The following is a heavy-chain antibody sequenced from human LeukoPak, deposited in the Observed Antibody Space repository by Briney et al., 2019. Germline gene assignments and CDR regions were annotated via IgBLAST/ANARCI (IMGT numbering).Heavy chain of an antibody. CDR2: FDPEDGET. CDR3: ARGPWIQLWFFTSDY. Sequence: ASVKVSCKVSGYTLTELSMHWVRQAPGKGLEWMGGFDPEDGETIYAQKFQGRVTMTEGTSTDTAYMELSSLRAEDTAVYYCARGPWIQLWFFTSDYWGQGTLVTVSS. D-gene: IGHD5-18*01. V-gene: IGHV1-24*01. J-gene: IGHJ4*02. CDR1: GYTLTELS.